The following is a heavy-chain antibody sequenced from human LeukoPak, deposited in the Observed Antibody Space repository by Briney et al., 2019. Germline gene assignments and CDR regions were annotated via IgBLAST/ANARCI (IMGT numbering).Heavy chain of an antibody. CDR1: GFTFSSYA. CDR3: AKDHVVVAAPPSY. Sequence: GGSLRLSCAASGFTFSSYAMSWVRQAPGKGLGWVSAIGGSGGSTYYADSVKGRFTISRDNSKNTLYLQMNSLRAEDTAVYYCAKDHVVVAAPPSYWGQGTLVTVSS. J-gene: IGHJ4*02. V-gene: IGHV3-23*01. CDR2: IGGSGGST. D-gene: IGHD2-15*01.